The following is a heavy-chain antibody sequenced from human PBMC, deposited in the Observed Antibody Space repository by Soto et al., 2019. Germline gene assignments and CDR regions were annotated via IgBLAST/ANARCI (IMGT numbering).Heavy chain of an antibody. D-gene: IGHD3-10*02. CDR1: GYSFTSYW. J-gene: IGHJ4*02. CDR3: ARRFTMYGDFDY. CDR2: IYPGDSDT. V-gene: IGHV5-51*01. Sequence: GESLKISCKGFGYSFTSYWIAWVRQMPGKGPEWMGFIYPGDSDTRSSPSFEGQGTISVDKSSSTTYLQWSSLRASDTAMYYCARRFTMYGDFDYWGQGTLVSVSS.